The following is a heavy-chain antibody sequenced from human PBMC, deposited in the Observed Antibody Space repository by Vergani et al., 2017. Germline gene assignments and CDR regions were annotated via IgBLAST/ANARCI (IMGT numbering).Heavy chain of an antibody. CDR1: GFTFSSYA. J-gene: IGHJ6*03. V-gene: IGHV3-23*04. CDR3: AKSAFSDYSSLHHFYYMDV. Sequence: VHLVESGGGVVQPGRSLTLSCSASGFTFSSYAMSWVRQAPGKGLEWVSLIGGSGVHTYYADSVKGRYPISRDNSKNTLYLQMNSLRAEDTAVYYCAKSAFSDYSSLHHFYYMDVWGKGTTVTVSS. CDR2: IGGSGVHT. D-gene: IGHD4-17*01.